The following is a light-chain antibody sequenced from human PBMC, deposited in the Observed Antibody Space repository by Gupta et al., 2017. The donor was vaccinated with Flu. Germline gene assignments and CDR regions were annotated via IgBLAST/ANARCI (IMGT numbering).Light chain of an antibody. CDR2: RNN. CDR1: SNNVGNQG. V-gene: IGLV10-54*04. Sequence: QTATLTCTGNSNNVGNQGAAWLQQHQGHPPKLLSYRNNNRPSGISERFSASRSGNTASLTITGLQPEDEADYYCSAWDSSLNWVFGGGTKLTVL. CDR3: SAWDSSLNWV. J-gene: IGLJ3*02.